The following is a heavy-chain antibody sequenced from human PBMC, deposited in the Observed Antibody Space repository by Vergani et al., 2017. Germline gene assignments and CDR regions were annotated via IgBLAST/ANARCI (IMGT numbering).Heavy chain of an antibody. CDR3: ARGPVVAATGWGGFDY. CDR2: IIPIFGTA. D-gene: IGHD2-15*01. CDR1: GGTFSSYA. J-gene: IGHJ4*02. Sequence: QVQLVQSGAEVKKPGSSVKVSCKASGGTFSSYAISWVRQAPGQGLEWMGRIIPIFGTANYAQKFQGRVTITADESTSTAYMELRSLRSEDTAVYYCARGPVVAATGWGGFDYWGQGTLVTVSS. V-gene: IGHV1-69*18.